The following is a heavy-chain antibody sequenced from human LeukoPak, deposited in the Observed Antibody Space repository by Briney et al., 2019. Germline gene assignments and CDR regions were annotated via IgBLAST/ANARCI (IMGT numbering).Heavy chain of an antibody. D-gene: IGHD2-2*01. Sequence: GGSLRLSCAASGFTFSSYAMHWVRQAPGKGLEYVSAISSNGGSTYYANSVKGRFTISRDNSKNTLYLQMGSLRAEDIAVYYCARASPYIVVVPAAMFDYWGQGTLVTVSS. V-gene: IGHV3-64*01. J-gene: IGHJ4*02. CDR2: ISSNGGST. CDR3: ARASPYIVVVPAAMFDY. CDR1: GFTFSSYA.